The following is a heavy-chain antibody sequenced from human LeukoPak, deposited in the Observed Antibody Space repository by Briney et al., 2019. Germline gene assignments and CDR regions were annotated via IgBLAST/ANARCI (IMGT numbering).Heavy chain of an antibody. J-gene: IGHJ4*02. CDR2: IKQDGTEK. CDR3: ARDPVAYCGGDCYSFFDN. CDR1: GVTFSSYW. D-gene: IGHD2-21*01. V-gene: IGHV3-7*01. Sequence: TGGSLRLSCAASGVTFSSYWMAWVRQAPGKGLEWVASIKQDGTEKHYVDSVKGRFIISKDNARNSLYLQMNSLRAEDTAVYYCARDPVAYCGGDCYSFFDNWGQGTRSPSPQ.